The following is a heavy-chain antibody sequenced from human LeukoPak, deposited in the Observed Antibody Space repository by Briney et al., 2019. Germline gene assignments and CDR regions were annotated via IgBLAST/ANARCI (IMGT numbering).Heavy chain of an antibody. CDR3: ARDFGKYYDILTGSNWFDP. CDR1: GFTFSNNW. J-gene: IGHJ5*02. Sequence: GGSLRLSCAASGFTFSNNWMTWVRQAPGKGLEWVASVKKDASEMYYVDSVKGRFTISRDNAKNSLYLQMSSLRVEDTAVYYCARDFGKYYDILTGSNWFDPWGQGTLVTVSS. V-gene: IGHV3-7*01. CDR2: VKKDASEM. D-gene: IGHD3-9*01.